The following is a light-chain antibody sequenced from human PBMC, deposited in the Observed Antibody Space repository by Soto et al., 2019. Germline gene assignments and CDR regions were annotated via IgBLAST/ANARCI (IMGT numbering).Light chain of an antibody. V-gene: IGKV1-16*01. J-gene: IGKJ5*01. CDR2: AAS. CDR1: QGISTY. CDR3: QHYNSYSEA. Sequence: QNQSSLSASVGDRVTITCRASQGISTYLNWYQQKPGKAPKLLIYAASSLQSGVPSRFSGSGSGTEFTLPISSLQPDDFATYYCQHYNSYSEAFGQGTRLEI.